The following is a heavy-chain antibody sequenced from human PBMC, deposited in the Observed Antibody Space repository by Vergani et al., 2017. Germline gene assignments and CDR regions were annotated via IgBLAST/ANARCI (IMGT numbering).Heavy chain of an antibody. J-gene: IGHJ4*02. D-gene: IGHD3-22*01. CDR1: GYTFTGYY. V-gene: IGHV1-2*02. CDR2: INPNSGGT. Sequence: QVQLVQSGAEVKKPGASVKVSCKASGYTFTGYYMHWVRQAPGQGLEWMGWINPNSGGTNYAQKFQGRVTMTRDTSISTAYMELSRLRSDDTAVYYCARLKDYYDSSGYYSHWGQGTLVTVSS. CDR3: ARLKDYYDSSGYYSH.